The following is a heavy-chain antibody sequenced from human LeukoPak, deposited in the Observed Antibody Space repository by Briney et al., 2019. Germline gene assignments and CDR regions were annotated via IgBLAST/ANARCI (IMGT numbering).Heavy chain of an antibody. J-gene: IGHJ4*02. Sequence: ASVTVSCTASGYTFTGYYMHWVRQAPGQGLEWMGWINPNSGGTNYAQKFQGRVTMTRNTSITTAYMELSSLRSEDTAVYYCARGYCSGGSCYPGESYFDYWGQGTLVTVSS. CDR2: INPNSGGT. CDR3: ARGYCSGGSCYPGESYFDY. V-gene: IGHV1-2*02. D-gene: IGHD2-15*01. CDR1: GYTFTGYY.